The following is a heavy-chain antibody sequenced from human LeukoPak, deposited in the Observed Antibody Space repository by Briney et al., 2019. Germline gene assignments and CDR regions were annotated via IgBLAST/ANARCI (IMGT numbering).Heavy chain of an antibody. CDR3: ARGSRCLKGACLPFDP. CDR2: IIPTVRST. CDR1: GGSFSNYV. Sequence: ASVKVSCKASGGSFSNYVITWVRQAPGQGFEWMGGIIPTVRSTNYAQMFQGRLTLTADKFTSTFYMELRSLTSADTAVYYCARGSRCLKGACLPFDPWGQGTLVTVSS. V-gene: IGHV1-69*06. D-gene: IGHD2-2*01. J-gene: IGHJ5*02.